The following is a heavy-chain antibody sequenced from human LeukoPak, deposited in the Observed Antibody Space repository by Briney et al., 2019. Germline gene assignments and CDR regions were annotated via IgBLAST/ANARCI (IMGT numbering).Heavy chain of an antibody. CDR2: IKQDESEK. D-gene: IGHD2-2*01. CDR1: GFTFSNYW. CDR3: ARALDSSSSRYQAFEE. V-gene: IGHV3-7*01. Sequence: PGGSLRLSCSASGFTFSNYWMSWVRQAPGKGLEWVANIKQDESEKYYVDSAKGRFTISRDNAKSSLYLQMNSLRAEDTAVYYCARALDSSSSRYQAFEEWGQGTLVTVSS. J-gene: IGHJ4*02.